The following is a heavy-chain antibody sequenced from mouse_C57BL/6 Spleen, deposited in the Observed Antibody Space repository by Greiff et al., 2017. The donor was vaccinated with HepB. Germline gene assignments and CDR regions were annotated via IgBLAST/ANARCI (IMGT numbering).Heavy chain of an antibody. V-gene: IGHV1-19*01. CDR2: INPYNGGT. CDR3: ARYPNYYGSSTGYFDV. D-gene: IGHD1-1*01. J-gene: IGHJ1*03. Sequence: VQLQQSGPVLVKPGASVKMSCKASGYTFTDYYMNWVKQSHGKSLEWIGVINPYNGGTSYNQKFKGKATLTVDKSSSTAYMELNSLTSEDSAVYYCARYPNYYGSSTGYFDVWGTGTTVTVSS. CDR1: GYTFTDYY.